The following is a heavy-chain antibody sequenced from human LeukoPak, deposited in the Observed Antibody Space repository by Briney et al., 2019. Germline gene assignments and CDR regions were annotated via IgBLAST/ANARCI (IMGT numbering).Heavy chain of an antibody. D-gene: IGHD3-10*01. CDR2: IHHSGST. CDR1: GGSLSGNY. Sequence: SETLSLTCAVYGGSLSGNYWSWIRQPPGKGLEWIGEIHHSGSTNYNPFLKSRVTISVDTSKNQFSLKLSSVTAADTAVYYCATGGDGDRLNYWGQGTLVTVSS. CDR3: ATGGDGDRLNY. V-gene: IGHV4-34*01. J-gene: IGHJ4*02.